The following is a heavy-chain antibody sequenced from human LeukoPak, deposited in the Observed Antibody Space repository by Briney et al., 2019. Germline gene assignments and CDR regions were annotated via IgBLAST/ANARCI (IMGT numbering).Heavy chain of an antibody. J-gene: IGHJ4*02. CDR3: AKEVVRGANSFDY. CDR1: GFTFNSYA. Sequence: GGSLRLSCAASGFTFNSYAMSWVRQAPGKGLEGVSAISGSGGSTYYADSVKGRFTISRDNSKNTLNLQMNSLRAEDTAVYYCAKEVVRGANSFDYWGQGTLVTVSS. D-gene: IGHD3-10*01. V-gene: IGHV3-23*01. CDR2: ISGSGGST.